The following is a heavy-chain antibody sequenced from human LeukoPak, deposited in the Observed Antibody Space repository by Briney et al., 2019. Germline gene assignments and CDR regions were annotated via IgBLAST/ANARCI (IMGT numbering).Heavy chain of an antibody. CDR3: ARRYSSDY. CDR2: ISYDGSNK. J-gene: IGHJ4*02. CDR1: GFTFSSYA. Sequence: PGGSLRLSCAASGFTFSSYAMHWVRQAPGKGLEWVAVISYDGSNKYYADSVKGRFTISSDNSKNTLYLQMNSLRAEDTAVYYCARRYSSDYWGQGTLVTVSS. V-gene: IGHV3-30-3*01. D-gene: IGHD6-13*01.